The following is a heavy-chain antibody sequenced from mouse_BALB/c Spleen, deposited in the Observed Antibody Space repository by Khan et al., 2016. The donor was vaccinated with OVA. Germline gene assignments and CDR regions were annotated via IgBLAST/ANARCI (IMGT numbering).Heavy chain of an antibody. CDR3: ARGTFDY. J-gene: IGHJ3*01. CDR1: GYSFTTYY. V-gene: IGHV1S135*01. CDR2: IDPFNTGT. Sequence: EVQLQESGPELMKPGASVNISCKASGYSFTTYYIHWVKQSRGKSLEWIGYIDPFNTGTDYNQKFKGQATLTVDKSSNTAYMQLTSLTSEDSAVYYCARGTFDYWGQGTLVTVSA. D-gene: IGHD3-3*01.